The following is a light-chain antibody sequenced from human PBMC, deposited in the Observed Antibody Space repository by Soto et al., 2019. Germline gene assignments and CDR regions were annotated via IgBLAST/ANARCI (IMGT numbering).Light chain of an antibody. Sequence: EIVMTQSPATLSVSPGERATLSCRASQSVSSNLAWYQQKPGQAPRLLIYGASTRATGIPARFSGSGSGTEFTLTISSLQSEDFAVYYCQQYNNWLGGVGQGTKVDIK. V-gene: IGKV3-15*01. J-gene: IGKJ1*01. CDR1: QSVSSN. CDR3: QQYNNWLGG. CDR2: GAS.